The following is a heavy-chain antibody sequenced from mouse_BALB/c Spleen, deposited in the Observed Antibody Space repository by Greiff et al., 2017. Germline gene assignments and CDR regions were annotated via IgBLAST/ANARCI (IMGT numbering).Heavy chain of an antibody. Sequence: VKLVESGPGLVAPSQSLSITCTVSGFSLTDYGVSWIRQPPGKGLEWLGVIWGGGSTNYNSALKSRLSISKDNSKSHVFLKMNSLQTDDTAMYYCAKHACGGSDWYFDVWGAGTTVTVSS. CDR1: GFSLTDYG. D-gene: IGHD1-1*02. J-gene: IGHJ1*01. V-gene: IGHV2-6-5*01. CDR2: IWGGGST. CDR3: AKHACGGSDWYFDV.